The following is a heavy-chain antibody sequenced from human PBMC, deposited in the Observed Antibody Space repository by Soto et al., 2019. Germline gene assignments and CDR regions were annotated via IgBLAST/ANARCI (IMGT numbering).Heavy chain of an antibody. D-gene: IGHD6-19*01. CDR2: IYHSGAT. J-gene: IGHJ5*01. CDR3: ARAGLGLAFDS. Sequence: QVQLQESGAGLVKPSGTLSLTCAVSGDSMNDNNWWSWVRQSPRKGLEWIAEIYHSGATNYTPSLRSRVTISIDKSEKQLSLKLSAVTSADTAVNYCARAGLGLAFDSWGQGALVTVSS. CDR1: GDSMNDNNW. V-gene: IGHV4-4*02.